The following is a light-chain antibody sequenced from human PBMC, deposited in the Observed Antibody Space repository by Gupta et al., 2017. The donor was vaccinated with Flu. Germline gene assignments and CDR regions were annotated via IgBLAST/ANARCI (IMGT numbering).Light chain of an antibody. J-gene: IGLJ1*01. CDR3: STSDASLSAAV. CDR2: VNN. CDR1: SSNIGRNP. Sequence: QSVLPQPPSASGTPWQRVTVPCSGSSSNIGRNPVNCYQQLPGTAPKRLISVNNQRHSAVPARFSGSKSGTSASLATSGLQSEEEAEYYCSTSDASLSAAVFGTGTKVTVL. V-gene: IGLV1-44*01.